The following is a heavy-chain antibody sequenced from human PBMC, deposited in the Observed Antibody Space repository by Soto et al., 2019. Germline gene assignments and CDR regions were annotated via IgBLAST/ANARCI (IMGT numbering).Heavy chain of an antibody. CDR2: IYYSGST. Sequence: SETLSLTCTVSGGSISSSDYYWGWIRQPPGKGLEWIGYIYYSGSTNYNPSLKSRVTISVDTSKNQFSLKLSSVTAADTAVYYCARRSSAFGTGALDYWGQGTLVTVSS. CDR1: GGSISSSDYY. V-gene: IGHV4-61*05. J-gene: IGHJ4*02. CDR3: ARRSSAFGTGALDY. D-gene: IGHD3-3*02.